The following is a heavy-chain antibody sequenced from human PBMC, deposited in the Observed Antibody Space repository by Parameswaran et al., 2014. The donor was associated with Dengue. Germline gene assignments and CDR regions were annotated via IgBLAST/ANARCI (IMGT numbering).Heavy chain of an antibody. CDR2: IYYSGST. Sequence: APRAISSARWIRQPPGKGLEWIGYIYYSGSTNYNPSLKSRVTISVDTSKNQFSLKLSSVTAADTAVYYCARARRAYWYFDLWGRGTLVTVSS. V-gene: IGHV4-59*01. J-gene: IGHJ2*01. CDR3: ARARRAYWYFDL. CDR1: PRAISSA.